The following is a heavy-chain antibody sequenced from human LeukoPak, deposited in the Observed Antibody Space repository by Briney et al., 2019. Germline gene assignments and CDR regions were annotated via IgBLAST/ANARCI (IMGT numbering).Heavy chain of an antibody. CDR1: GVSVSSGRYY. Sequence: SETLSLTCSVSGVSVSSGRYYWTWLRQPAGKGLEWIGRFYTSGSTNYNPSLESRVTISIDTSKNQFSLKLSSVTAADTAVYYCARETTLGPTSRMDVWGKGTTVTVSS. D-gene: IGHD1-26*01. J-gene: IGHJ6*04. CDR3: ARETTLGPTSRMDV. V-gene: IGHV4-61*02. CDR2: FYTSGST.